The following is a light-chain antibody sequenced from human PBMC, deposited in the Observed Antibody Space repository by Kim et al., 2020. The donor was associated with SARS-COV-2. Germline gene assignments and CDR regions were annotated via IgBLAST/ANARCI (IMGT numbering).Light chain of an antibody. CDR3: LQHSTYPIT. CDR1: QDIRND. J-gene: IGKJ5*01. CDR2: GAS. Sequence: ASVGDRVTITCRASQDIRNDLGWYQQNPGRAPKRLIYGASSLQSGVPSRFSGGGSGTEFTLTIRSVQPEDFATYFCLQHSTYPITFGQGTRLEIK. V-gene: IGKV1-17*01.